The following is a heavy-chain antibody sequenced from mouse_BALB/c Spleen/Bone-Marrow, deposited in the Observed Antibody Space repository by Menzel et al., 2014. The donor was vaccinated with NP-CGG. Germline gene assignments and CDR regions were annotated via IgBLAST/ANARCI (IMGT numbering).Heavy chain of an antibody. CDR3: ARDYGSVGWYFDV. CDR2: FNPNNGGT. D-gene: IGHD1-2*01. V-gene: IGHV1-26*01. Sequence: EVKLQESGPDLVKPGASVKISCKASGYSFTGYYMHWVKQSHGESLEWIGRFNPNNGGTSCNQKFKGKAILTVDKSSSTADMELRSLTSEDSAVYYCARDYGSVGWYFDVWGAGTTVTVSS. CDR1: GYSFTGYY. J-gene: IGHJ1*01.